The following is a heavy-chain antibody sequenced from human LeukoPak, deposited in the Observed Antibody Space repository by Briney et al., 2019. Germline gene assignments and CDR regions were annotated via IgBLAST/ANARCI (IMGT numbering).Heavy chain of an antibody. CDR2: INHSGST. V-gene: IGHV4-34*01. CDR1: GGSFSGYY. CDR3: ARGKTGYSSKKNWLDP. D-gene: IGHD6-13*01. J-gene: IGHJ5*02. Sequence: SETLSLTCAVYGGSFSGYYWSWIRQPPGKGLEWIGEINHSGSTNYNPSLKSRVTISVDTSKNQFSLKLSSVTAADTAVYYCARGKTGYSSKKNWLDPWGQGTLVTVSS.